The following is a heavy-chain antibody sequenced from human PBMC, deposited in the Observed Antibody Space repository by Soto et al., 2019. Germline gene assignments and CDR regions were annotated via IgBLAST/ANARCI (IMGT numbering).Heavy chain of an antibody. J-gene: IGHJ4*02. CDR3: AKSPPNWNYPYYFDY. V-gene: IGHV3-23*01. D-gene: IGHD1-7*01. CDR1: GFTFSNYA. CDR2: ISGSGGST. Sequence: GGSLRLSCAASGFTFSNYALSWVRQAPGKGLEWVSTISGSGGSTYYADSVKGRFTVSRDNSKNTLFLQMNSLRAEDTAMYYCAKSPPNWNYPYYFDYWGQGA.